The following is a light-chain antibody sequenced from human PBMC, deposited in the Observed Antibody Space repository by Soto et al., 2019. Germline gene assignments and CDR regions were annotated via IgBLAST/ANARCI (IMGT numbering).Light chain of an antibody. CDR1: KSVSSSY. CDR2: GAS. V-gene: IGKV3-20*01. J-gene: IGKJ1*01. CDR3: QQYGSSRT. Sequence: EIGLTQSPDTLSLSPGERATLSCRASKSVSSSYLAWYQQKPGQAPRLLIYGASSRATGIPDRFSGSGSGTDFTLTISRLEPEDFAVYYCQQYGSSRTFGQGTKVEIK.